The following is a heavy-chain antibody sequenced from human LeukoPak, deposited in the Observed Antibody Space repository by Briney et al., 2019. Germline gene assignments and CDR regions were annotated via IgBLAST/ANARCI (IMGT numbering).Heavy chain of an antibody. CDR2: IYYSGST. J-gene: IGHJ3*02. CDR3: ARGGRWSSSSAFDI. V-gene: IGHV4-39*07. D-gene: IGHD6-6*01. Sequence: SETLSLTCTVSGGSISSSSYYWGWIRQPPGKGLEWIGSIYYSGSTYYNPSLKSRVTISVDTSKNQFSLKLSSVTAADTAVYYCARGGRWSSSSAFDIWGQGTLVTVSS. CDR1: GGSISSSSYY.